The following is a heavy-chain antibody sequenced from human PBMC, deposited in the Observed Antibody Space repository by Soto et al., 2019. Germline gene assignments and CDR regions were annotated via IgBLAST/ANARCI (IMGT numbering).Heavy chain of an antibody. J-gene: IGHJ6*02. CDR1: GDSVSSNSAA. Sequence: PSQTLSLTCAISGDSVSSNSAAWNWIRQSPSRGLEWLGRTYYRSKWYNDYAVSVKSRITINPDTSKNQFSLQLNSVTPEDTAVYYCARAGGDWCFGEFYYYYGMDVWGQGTTVTVSS. CDR3: ARAGGDWCFGEFYYYYGMDV. V-gene: IGHV6-1*01. D-gene: IGHD3-10*01. CDR2: TYYRSKWYN.